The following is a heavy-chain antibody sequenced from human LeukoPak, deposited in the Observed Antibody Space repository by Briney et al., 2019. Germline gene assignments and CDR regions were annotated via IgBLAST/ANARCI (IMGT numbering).Heavy chain of an antibody. D-gene: IGHD6-19*01. CDR3: ASAKAVAGLTAEYFQY. J-gene: IGHJ1*01. CDR2: IFAYDSNN. CDR1: GYTVTHYW. V-gene: IGHV5-51*03. Sequence: GEPLKISCQASGYTVTHYWIGWARQMPGKGLGWIWIIFAYDSNNSTSPSFPRPVTLSADKVTSTNYLHCHRLKASDTAIYYCASAKAVAGLTAEYFQYWGQDTQVIVSS.